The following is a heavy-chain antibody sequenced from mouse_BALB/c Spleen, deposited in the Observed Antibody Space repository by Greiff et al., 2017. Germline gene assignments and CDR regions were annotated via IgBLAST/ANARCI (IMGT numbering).Heavy chain of an antibody. CDR2: ISDGGSYT. D-gene: IGHD2-4*01. Sequence: EVKLQESGGGLVKPGGSLKLSCAASGFTFSDYYMYWVRQTPEKRLEWVATISDGGSYTYYPDSVKGRFTISRDNAKNNLYLQMSSLKSEDTAMYYCASPYDYDVSLAYWGQGTLVTVSA. CDR1: GFTFSDYY. J-gene: IGHJ3*01. CDR3: ASPYDYDVSLAY. V-gene: IGHV5-4*02.